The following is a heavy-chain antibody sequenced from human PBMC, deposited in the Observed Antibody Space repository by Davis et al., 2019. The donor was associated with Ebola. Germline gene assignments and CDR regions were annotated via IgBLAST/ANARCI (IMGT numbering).Heavy chain of an antibody. V-gene: IGHV4-31*03. D-gene: IGHD3-16*01. J-gene: IGHJ3*02. CDR3: ATYYDYIWGSGSGAFDI. Sequence: SETLSLTCTVSGGSISSGGYYWSWIRQHPGKGLEWIGYIYYSGSTYYNPSLKSRVTISVDTSKNQFSLKLSSVTAADTAVYYCATYYDYIWGSGSGAFDIWGQGTMVTVSS. CDR1: GGSISSGGYY. CDR2: IYYSGST.